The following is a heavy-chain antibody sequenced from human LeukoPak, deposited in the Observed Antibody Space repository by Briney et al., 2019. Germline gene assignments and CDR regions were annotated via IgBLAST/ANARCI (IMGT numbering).Heavy chain of an antibody. Sequence: GGSLRLSCAASGFTFSSYGMHWVRQAPGKGLEWVAAIWYDGSIQYYADSVKGRFTISRDDSKNTLYLQMDSLRAEDTAVYYCARAGYCSGGSCYGSDYWGQGTLVSVSS. V-gene: IGHV3-33*01. CDR2: IWYDGSIQ. J-gene: IGHJ4*02. D-gene: IGHD2-15*01. CDR1: GFTFSSYG. CDR3: ARAGYCSGGSCYGSDY.